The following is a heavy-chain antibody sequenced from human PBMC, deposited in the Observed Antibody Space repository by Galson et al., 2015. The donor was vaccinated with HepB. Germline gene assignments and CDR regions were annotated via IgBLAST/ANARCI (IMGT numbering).Heavy chain of an antibody. CDR3: ARGGWSHHFDY. J-gene: IGHJ4*02. CDR1: GYTFTSYY. CDR2: INPSGGST. D-gene: IGHD6-19*01. V-gene: IGHV1-46*01. Sequence: QSGAEVKKPGESLRISCKASGYTFTSYYMHWVRQAPGQGLEWMGIINPSGGSTSYAQKFQGGVTMTRDTSTSTVYMELSSLRSEDTAVYYCARGGWSHHFDYWGQGTLVTVSS.